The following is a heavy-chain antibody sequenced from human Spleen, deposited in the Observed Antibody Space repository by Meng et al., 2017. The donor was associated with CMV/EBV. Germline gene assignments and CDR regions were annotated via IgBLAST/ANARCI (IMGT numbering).Heavy chain of an antibody. J-gene: IGHJ4*02. CDR2: IYYSGST. CDR1: GGYY. D-gene: IGHD2-21*01. CDR3: ARVLQASGKHIYFDY. V-gene: IGHV4-31*02. Sequence: GGYYWSWVRQPPGKRVEWSGQIYYSGSTYFSPALMCRLSITVDSSPNQFTLNLGPGTVADTAVYYCARVLQASGKHIYFDYWGQGALVTVSS.